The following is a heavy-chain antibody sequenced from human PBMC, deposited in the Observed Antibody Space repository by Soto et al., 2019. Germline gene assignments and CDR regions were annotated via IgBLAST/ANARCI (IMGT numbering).Heavy chain of an antibody. J-gene: IGHJ5*02. CDR1: GGSISSGGYY. Sequence: KTSETLSLTCTVSGGSISSGGYYWSWIRQHPGKGLEWIGYIYYSGSTYYNPSLKSRVTISVDTSKNQFSLKLSSVTAADTAVYYCARREDMSWFDPWGQGTLVTVSS. D-gene: IGHD2-15*01. V-gene: IGHV4-31*03. CDR3: ARREDMSWFDP. CDR2: IYYSGST.